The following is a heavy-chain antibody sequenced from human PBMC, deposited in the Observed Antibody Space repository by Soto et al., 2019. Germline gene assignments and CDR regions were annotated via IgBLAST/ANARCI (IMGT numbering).Heavy chain of an antibody. J-gene: IGHJ6*02. CDR2: IIPIFGTA. CDR3: ARGGLALMDV. D-gene: IGHD3-16*01. V-gene: IGHV1-69*05. CDR1: GGTFSSYA. Sequence: GASVKVSCKASGGTFSSYAISWVRQAPGQGLEWMGGIIPIFGTANYAQKFQGRVTITRDTSASTAYMELSSLRSEDTAVYYCARGGLALMDVWGQGTTVTVSS.